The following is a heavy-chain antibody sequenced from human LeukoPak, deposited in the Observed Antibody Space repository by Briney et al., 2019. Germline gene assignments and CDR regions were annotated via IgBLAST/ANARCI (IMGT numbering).Heavy chain of an antibody. J-gene: IGHJ4*02. Sequence: PSETLSLTCTVSGNSISSGDYYWSWIRQPAGKGLEWIGRIYTSGSTYYNPSLKSRVTISVDTSKNQFSLKLSSVTAADTAVYYCARVPPMVRGVGFDYWGQGTLVTVSS. CDR2: IYTSGST. CDR3: ARVPPMVRGVGFDY. D-gene: IGHD3-10*01. CDR1: GNSISSGDYY. V-gene: IGHV4-61*02.